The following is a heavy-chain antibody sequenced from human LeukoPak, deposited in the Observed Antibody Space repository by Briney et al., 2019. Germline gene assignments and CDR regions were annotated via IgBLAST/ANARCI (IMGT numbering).Heavy chain of an antibody. CDR1: GFTFSSYG. J-gene: IGHJ3*02. V-gene: IGHV3-21*01. D-gene: IGHD6-19*01. CDR3: ARHVYSSGWGAFDI. CDR2: ISRSATYL. Sequence: GGSLRLSCAASGFTFSSYGMSWVRQAPGKGLEWVSSISRSATYLYYADSLQGRFTVSRDDAKSSLYLQMNSLSAEDTAVYYCARHVYSSGWGAFDIWGQGTMVTVSS.